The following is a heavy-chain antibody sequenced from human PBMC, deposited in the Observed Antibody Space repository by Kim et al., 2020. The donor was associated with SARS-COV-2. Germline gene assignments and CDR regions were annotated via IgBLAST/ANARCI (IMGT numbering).Heavy chain of an antibody. Sequence: SETLSLTCTVSGYSISSGYYWGWIRQPPGKGLEWIGSIYHSGSTYYNPSLKSRVTISVDTSKNQFSLKLSSVTAADTAVYYCASTYYYGSSGYFPPLSPGYWGQGTLVTVSS. V-gene: IGHV4-38-2*02. D-gene: IGHD3-22*01. CDR3: ASTYYYGSSGYFPPLSPGY. CDR1: GYSISSGYY. CDR2: IYHSGST. J-gene: IGHJ4*02.